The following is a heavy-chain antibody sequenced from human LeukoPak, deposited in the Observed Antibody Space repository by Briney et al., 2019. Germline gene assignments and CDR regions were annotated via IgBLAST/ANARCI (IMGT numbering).Heavy chain of an antibody. J-gene: IGHJ4*02. CDR3: ARVGSGYSGYDLYFDY. CDR1: GGSISSSSYY. V-gene: IGHV4-39*07. CDR2: IYYSGST. D-gene: IGHD5-12*01. Sequence: SETLSLTCTVSGGSISSSSYYWGWIRQPPGKGLEWIGSIYYSGSTYYNPSLKSRVTISVDTSKNQFSLKLSSVTAADTAVYYCARVGSGYSGYDLYFDYWGQGTLVTVSS.